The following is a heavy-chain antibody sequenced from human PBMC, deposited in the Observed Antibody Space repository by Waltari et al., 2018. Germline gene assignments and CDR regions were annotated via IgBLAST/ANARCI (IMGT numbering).Heavy chain of an antibody. J-gene: IGHJ6*04. Sequence: EVQLVESGGGLVQPGRSLRLSCTASGFTFGDYAMSWVRQAPGKGLEWVGFIRSKAYGGTTEYAASVKGRFTISRDDSKSIAYLQMNSLKTEDTAVYYCTEVYSVWGKGTTVIVSS. V-gene: IGHV3-49*04. D-gene: IGHD1-20*01. CDR3: TEVYSV. CDR2: IRSKAYGGTT. CDR1: GFTFGDYA.